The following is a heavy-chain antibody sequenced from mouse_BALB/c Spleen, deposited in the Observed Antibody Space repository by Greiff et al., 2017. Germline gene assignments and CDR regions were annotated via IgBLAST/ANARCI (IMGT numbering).Heavy chain of an antibody. J-gene: IGHJ4*01. D-gene: IGHD1-1*01. Sequence: VQLQQSGAELAKPGASVKMSCKASGYTFTSYWMHWVKQRPGQGLEWIGYINPSTGYTEYNQKFKDKATLTADKSSSTAYMQLSSLTSEDSAVYYCARHGSSPYYAMDYWGQGTSVTVSS. V-gene: IGHV1-7*01. CDR1: GYTFTSYW. CDR3: ARHGSSPYYAMDY. CDR2: INPSTGYT.